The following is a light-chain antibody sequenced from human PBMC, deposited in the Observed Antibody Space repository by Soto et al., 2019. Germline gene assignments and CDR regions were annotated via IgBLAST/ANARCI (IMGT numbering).Light chain of an antibody. CDR2: AAS. V-gene: IGKV3-20*01. CDR3: QQYGTSPWT. CDR1: QNVGSNY. Sequence: EIVLTQSPGTLSLSPGERATLSCRASQNVGSNYLAWYQQKPGQAPRILIFAASSRASGIPDRFSGSGSGSDFTLTISRLEPEDFAVYYCQQYGTSPWTFGQGTKVEIK. J-gene: IGKJ1*01.